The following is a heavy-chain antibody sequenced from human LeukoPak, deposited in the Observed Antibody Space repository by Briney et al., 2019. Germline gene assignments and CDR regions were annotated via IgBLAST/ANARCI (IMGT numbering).Heavy chain of an antibody. CDR3: ARDLSRVAAAEVSYYYGMDV. J-gene: IGHJ6*02. CDR1: GFTVSSNC. D-gene: IGHD6-13*01. CDR2: IYSGGST. Sequence: GGSLRLSCAASGFTVSSNCMSWVRQAPGKGLEWVSAIYSGGSTYYADSVKGRFTISRDNSKNTLYLQMNSLRAEDTAVYYCARDLSRVAAAEVSYYYGMDVWGQGTTVTVSS. V-gene: IGHV3-66*01.